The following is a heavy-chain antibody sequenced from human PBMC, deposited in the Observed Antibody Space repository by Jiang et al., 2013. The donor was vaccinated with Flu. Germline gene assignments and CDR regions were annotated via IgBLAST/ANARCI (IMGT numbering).Heavy chain of an antibody. V-gene: IGHV5-51*01. CDR3: ARHLYGSGSYGSFRFDP. Sequence: IGWVRQMPGKGLEWMGIIYPGDSDTRYSPSFQGQVTISADKSISTAYLQWSSLKASDTAMYYCARHLYGSGSYGSFRFDPWGQGTLVTVSS. CDR2: IYPGDSDT. D-gene: IGHD3-10*01. J-gene: IGHJ5*02.